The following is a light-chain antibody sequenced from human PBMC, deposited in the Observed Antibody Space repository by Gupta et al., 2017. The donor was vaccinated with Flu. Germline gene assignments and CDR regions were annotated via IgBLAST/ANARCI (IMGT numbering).Light chain of an antibody. V-gene: IGKV3-15*01. CDR3: QQYNNWPEIT. Sequence: EIVMTQSPATLSVSPGERATLSCRASQSVSSNLAWYQQKPGQAPRLLIYGASTRATGIPARFSGSGSGTEFTLTISSRQSEDFAVYYCQQYNNWPEITFGPGTRLEIK. J-gene: IGKJ5*01. CDR2: GAS. CDR1: QSVSSN.